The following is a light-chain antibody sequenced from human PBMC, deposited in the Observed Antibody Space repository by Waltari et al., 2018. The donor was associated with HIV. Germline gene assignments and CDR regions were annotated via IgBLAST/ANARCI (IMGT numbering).Light chain of an antibody. J-gene: IGLJ3*02. V-gene: IGLV3-10*01. CDR2: VDT. CDR3: YSTDSSGNHRV. CDR1: ALPKKS. Sequence: SYELTQPPSVSVSPGQTARITCYGVALPKKSASWYQQKSGQAPVLVIYVDTKRPSGIPERFSGSSSGTMATLTISGAQVEDEADYYCYSTDSSGNHRVFGGGTKLTVL.